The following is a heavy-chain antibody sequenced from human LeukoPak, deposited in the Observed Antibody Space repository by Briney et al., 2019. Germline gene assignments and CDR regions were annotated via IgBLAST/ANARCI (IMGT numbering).Heavy chain of an antibody. V-gene: IGHV4-39*07. Sequence: SETLSLTCTVSGGSISSNSYYWGWIRQPPGKGLEWIGSMYYSGSTYYNPSLKSRVTISGDTSKNQFSLTLSSVTAADTAVYYCARYREVGATVDYWGQGTLVTVSS. CDR1: GGSISSNSYY. D-gene: IGHD1-26*01. J-gene: IGHJ4*02. CDR2: MYYSGST. CDR3: ARYREVGATVDY.